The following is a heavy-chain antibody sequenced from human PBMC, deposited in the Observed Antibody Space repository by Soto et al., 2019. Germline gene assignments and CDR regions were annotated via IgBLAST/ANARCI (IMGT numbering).Heavy chain of an antibody. CDR3: ARTKFGESPWFDP. CDR1: GGSISSYY. CDR2: IYYSRST. D-gene: IGHD3-10*01. J-gene: IGHJ5*02. Sequence: PSETLSLTCTVSGGSISSYYWSWIRQPPGKGLEWVGYIYYSRSTNYNPSLKNQVTILVDTSKNQFSLKLISVTAADSAVYYCARTKFGESPWFDPWGQGTLVTVSS. V-gene: IGHV4-59*01.